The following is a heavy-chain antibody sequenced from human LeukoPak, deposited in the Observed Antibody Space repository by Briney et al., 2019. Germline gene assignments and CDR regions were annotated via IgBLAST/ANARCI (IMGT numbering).Heavy chain of an antibody. V-gene: IGHV3-30*03. J-gene: IGHJ4*02. D-gene: IGHD3-10*01. CDR3: ARDGGATMVRGVATYDS. Sequence: PGGSLRLSWAAAGFTFSSYGMHWVRQAPGKGLEWVAVISYDGSNKYYADSVKGRFTISRDNSKNTLYLQMNSLRAEDTAVYYCARDGGATMVRGVATYDSWGQGTLVTVSS. CDR1: GFTFSSYG. CDR2: ISYDGSNK.